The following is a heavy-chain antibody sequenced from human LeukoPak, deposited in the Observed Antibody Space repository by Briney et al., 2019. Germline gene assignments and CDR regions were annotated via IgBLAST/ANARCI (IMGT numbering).Heavy chain of an antibody. J-gene: IGHJ6*02. V-gene: IGHV3-30-3*01. Sequence: PGRSLRLSCAAAGFTFSSYAMHWVRQAPGKGLEWGAVISYDGSNKYYADSVKGRFTISRDNSKNTLYLQMNSLRAEDTAVYYCARDRATYYYDSSGYYGYYYYGMDVWGQGTTVTVSS. D-gene: IGHD3-22*01. CDR2: ISYDGSNK. CDR1: GFTFSSYA. CDR3: ARDRATYYYDSSGYYGYYYYGMDV.